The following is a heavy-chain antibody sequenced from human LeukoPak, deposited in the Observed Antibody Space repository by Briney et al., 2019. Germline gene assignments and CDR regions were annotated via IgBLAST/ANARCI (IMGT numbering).Heavy chain of an antibody. CDR3: AKDFSYCSGGSCYRSFDY. Sequence: GGSLRLSCAASGFTFSSYAMSWVRQAPGKGLEWVSAISGSGGSTYYADSVKGWFTISRDNSKNTLYLQMNSLRAEDTAVYYCAKDFSYCSGGSCYRSFDYWGQGTLVTVSS. V-gene: IGHV3-23*01. D-gene: IGHD2-15*01. J-gene: IGHJ4*02. CDR2: ISGSGGST. CDR1: GFTFSSYA.